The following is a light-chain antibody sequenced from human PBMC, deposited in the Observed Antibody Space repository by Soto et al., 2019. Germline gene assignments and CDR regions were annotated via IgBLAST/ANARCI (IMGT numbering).Light chain of an antibody. Sequence: DIQMTQSPSSLSASVGDRVPITCRASQRVGSYLNWYQQKPGKAPTLLIYSASELQSGVSSRFSGSGSGTDFTLTIRNLQPEDCAVYYCQQSHNTPLTFGQGTKLEI. J-gene: IGKJ1*01. CDR1: QRVGSY. CDR2: SAS. V-gene: IGKV1-39*01. CDR3: QQSHNTPLT.